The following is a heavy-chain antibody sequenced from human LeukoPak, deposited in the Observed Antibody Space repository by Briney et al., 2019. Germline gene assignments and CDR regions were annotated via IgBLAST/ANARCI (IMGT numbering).Heavy chain of an antibody. V-gene: IGHV3-23*01. D-gene: IGHD3-22*01. Sequence: SGGSLRLSCAASGFTFSSYAMTWVRQAPGKGLEWVSGISGSGGSTYYADSVKGRLTISRDNSKNTLYLQMNSLRAEDTAVYYCAKGGRWDYYDSSHWGQGTMVTVSS. CDR3: AKGGRWDYYDSSH. CDR1: GFTFSSYA. CDR2: ISGSGGST. J-gene: IGHJ3*01.